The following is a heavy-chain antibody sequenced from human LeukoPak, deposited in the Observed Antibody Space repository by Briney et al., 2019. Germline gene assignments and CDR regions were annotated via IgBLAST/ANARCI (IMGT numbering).Heavy chain of an antibody. CDR1: GITFSTSD. J-gene: IGHJ6*02. CDR3: ARGSVRVGMDV. D-gene: IGHD6-13*01. Sequence: PGGSLRLSCEASGITFSTSDMHSVRQAPGKGLEWVSVIGTAGDTYYADSVKGRFTISRENAKNSLYLQMNSLRAGDTAVYYCARGSVRVGMDVWGQGTTVTVSS. CDR2: IGTAGDT. V-gene: IGHV3-13*01.